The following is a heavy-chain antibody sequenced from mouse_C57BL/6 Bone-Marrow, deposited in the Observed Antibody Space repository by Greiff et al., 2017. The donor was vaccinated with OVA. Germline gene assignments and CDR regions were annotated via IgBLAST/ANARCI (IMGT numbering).Heavy chain of an antibody. CDR3: ARGSRRRFAY. J-gene: IGHJ3*01. V-gene: IGHV1-81*01. Sequence: LVESGAELARPGASVKLSCKASGYTFTRYGISWVKQRTGQGLEWIGEIDPRSGNTYYNEKFKGKATLTADKSSRTAYVELRSLTSEDAAVYFCARGSRRRFAYWGQGTLVTVSA. CDR1: GYTFTRYG. CDR2: IDPRSGNT.